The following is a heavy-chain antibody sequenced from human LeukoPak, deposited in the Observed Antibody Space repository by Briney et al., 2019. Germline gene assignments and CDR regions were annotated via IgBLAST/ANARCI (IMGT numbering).Heavy chain of an antibody. CDR3: ARDPSGYFNY. CDR2: IYYSGST. D-gene: IGHD3-22*01. CDR1: GGSISGSSYY. V-gene: IGHV4-39*07. Sequence: PSETLSLTCTVSGGSISGSSYYWGWIRQPPGKGLEWIGSIYYSGSTNYNPSLKSRVTISVDTSKNQFSLKLSSVTAADTAVYYCARDPSGYFNYWGQGTLATVSS. J-gene: IGHJ4*02.